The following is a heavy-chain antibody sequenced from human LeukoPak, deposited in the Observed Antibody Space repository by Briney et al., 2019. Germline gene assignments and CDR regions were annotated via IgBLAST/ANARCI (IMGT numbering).Heavy chain of an antibody. CDR1: GFTFSSYA. D-gene: IGHD2-21*02. Sequence: GGSLRLSCAASGFTFSSYAMSWVRQAPGKGLEWVSGISGSGGSTYYADSVKGRFTISRDNSKNTLYLQMNSLRAEDTAVYYCAKEGYCGGDCYREFDYLGQGTLVTVSS. CDR3: AKEGYCGGDCYREFDY. J-gene: IGHJ4*02. V-gene: IGHV3-23*01. CDR2: ISGSGGST.